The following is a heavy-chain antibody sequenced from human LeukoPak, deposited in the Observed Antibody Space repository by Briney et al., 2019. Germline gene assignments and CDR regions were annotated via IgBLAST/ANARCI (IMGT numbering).Heavy chain of an antibody. CDR2: ISSSSSYI. J-gene: IGHJ6*02. V-gene: IGHV3-21*06. Sequence: PGGSLRLSCAASGFTFSSYSMNWVRQAPGKGLEWVSSISSSSSYIYYADSVKGRFTISRDNAKSSLYLQMNSLRAEDTAVYYCTRDDRTLWSGNYYYYGMDVWGQGTTVTVS. D-gene: IGHD3-3*01. CDR3: TRDDRTLWSGNYYYYGMDV. CDR1: GFTFSSYS.